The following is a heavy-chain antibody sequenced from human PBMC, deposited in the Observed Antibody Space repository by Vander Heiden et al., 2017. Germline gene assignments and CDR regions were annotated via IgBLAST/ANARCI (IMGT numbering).Heavy chain of an antibody. CDR1: GGSFSGYY. V-gene: IGHV4-34*01. J-gene: IGHJ4*02. CDR3: ARGRYYYGSGSYLYYFDY. Sequence: QVQLQQWGAGLLKPSETLSLTCAGYGGSFSGYYWSWIRQPPGKGLEWIGEINHSGSTNYNPSLKSRVTISVDTSKNQFSLKLSSVTAADTAVYYCARGRYYYGSGSYLYYFDYWGQGTLVTVSS. CDR2: INHSGST. D-gene: IGHD3-10*01.